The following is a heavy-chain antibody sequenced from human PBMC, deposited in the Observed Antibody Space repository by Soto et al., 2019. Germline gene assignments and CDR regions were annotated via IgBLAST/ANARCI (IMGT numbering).Heavy chain of an antibody. V-gene: IGHV4-39*01. CDR3: AGRNWNYFVY. CDR1: GSSIITSSFY. CDR2: ISSRGTT. J-gene: IGHJ4*02. D-gene: IGHD1-20*01. Sequence: QMHLQESGPGLVRPSETLSLTCTVSGSSIITSSFYWAWVRQSPEKGLEWIASISSRGTTSSNPSLKSRVSMSVDTSKNQFSVTLSSVTATDTATYYCAGRNWNYFVYWGQGILVTVSS.